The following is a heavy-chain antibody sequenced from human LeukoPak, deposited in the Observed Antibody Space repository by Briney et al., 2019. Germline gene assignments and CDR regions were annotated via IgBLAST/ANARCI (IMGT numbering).Heavy chain of an antibody. Sequence: GGSLRLSCAASGFTVSSNYMSWVRQAPGKGLEWVSVIYSGGSTYYADSVKGRFTISRDNSKNTLYLRMNSLRAEDTAVYYCARDYAVGWFDPWGQGTLVTVSS. D-gene: IGHD3-16*01. J-gene: IGHJ5*02. V-gene: IGHV3-53*01. CDR1: GFTVSSNY. CDR3: ARDYAVGWFDP. CDR2: IYSGGST.